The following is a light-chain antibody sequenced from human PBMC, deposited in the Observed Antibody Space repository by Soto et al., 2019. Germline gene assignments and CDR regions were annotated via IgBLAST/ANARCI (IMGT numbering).Light chain of an antibody. CDR1: QSVLSSSNKKNY. CDR2: WAS. V-gene: IGKV4-1*01. Sequence: DIVMTQSPDSLAVSRGERANINCKSSQSVLSSSNKKNYLAWYQQKPGQPPKLLTYWASTRDSGVTDRFSGSGSRTDFTLTISSLQAEDVAVYYCQQSYSSPPAFGQGTKLGI. J-gene: IGKJ2*01. CDR3: QQSYSSPPA.